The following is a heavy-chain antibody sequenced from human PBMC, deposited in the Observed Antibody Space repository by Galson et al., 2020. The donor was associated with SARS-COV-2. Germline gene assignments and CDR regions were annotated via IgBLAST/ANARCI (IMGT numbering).Heavy chain of an antibody. CDR1: GYTLTELS. V-gene: IGHV1-24*01. Sequence: ASVKVSCKVSGYTLTELSMHWVRQAPGQGLEWMGGFDPDDGETNYAQKFQGRVTMTEDTSTDTAYMELSSLRSEDTAVYYCATGPSIVVVPAAKWVWFDPWGQGTLVTVSS. CDR2: FDPDDGET. J-gene: IGHJ5*02. D-gene: IGHD2-2*01. CDR3: ATGPSIVVVPAAKWVWFDP.